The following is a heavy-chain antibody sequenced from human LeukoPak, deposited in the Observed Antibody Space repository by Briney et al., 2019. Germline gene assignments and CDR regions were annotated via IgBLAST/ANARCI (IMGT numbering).Heavy chain of an antibody. CDR1: GYSINNYW. V-gene: IGHV5-51*01. Sequence: GESLKISCKGSGYSINNYWIAWVRQMPGKGLEWMGIIYPADSDIRYSPSFQGQVTISADKSISTAYLQWNSLKASDTAMYYCARLAVAGHFDYWGQGTLVTVSS. J-gene: IGHJ4*02. CDR2: IYPADSDI. D-gene: IGHD6-19*01. CDR3: ARLAVAGHFDY.